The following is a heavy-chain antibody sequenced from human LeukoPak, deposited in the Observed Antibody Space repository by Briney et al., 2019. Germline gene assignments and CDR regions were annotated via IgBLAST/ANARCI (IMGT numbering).Heavy chain of an antibody. CDR1: GFTFSIYG. J-gene: IGHJ4*02. Sequence: KTGGSLRLSCAASGFTFSIYGMHCVRQAPGKGLEWVSSLSSSSSYIYYADSVKGQFTISRDNAKNSLYLQMNSLRAEDTAVYYCARAITNYGYIFDYWGQGTLVTVSS. D-gene: IGHD5-18*01. CDR3: ARAITNYGYIFDY. CDR2: LSSSSSYI. V-gene: IGHV3-21*01.